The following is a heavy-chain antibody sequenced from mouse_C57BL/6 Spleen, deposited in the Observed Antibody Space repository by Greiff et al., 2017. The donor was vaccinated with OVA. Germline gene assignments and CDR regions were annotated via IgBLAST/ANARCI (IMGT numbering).Heavy chain of an antibody. CDR2: ISSGSSTL. D-gene: IGHD4-1*01. V-gene: IGHV5-17*01. Sequence: EVQGVESGGGLVKPGGSLKLSCAASGFTFSDYGMHWVRQAPEKGLEWVAYISSGSSTLYYADTVKGRFTIPRDKAKNTLFLQMTSLRSEDTAMYYCAKEDWDGFAYWGQGTLVTVSA. J-gene: IGHJ3*01. CDR3: AKEDWDGFAY. CDR1: GFTFSDYG.